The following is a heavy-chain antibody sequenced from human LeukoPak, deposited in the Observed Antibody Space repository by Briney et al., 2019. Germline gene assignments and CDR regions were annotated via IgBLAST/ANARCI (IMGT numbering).Heavy chain of an antibody. CDR3: ARDRAPSGSYYYYGMDV. D-gene: IGHD1-26*01. CDR2: ISYDGSNK. Sequence: PGGSLRLSCAASGFTFSSYAMHWVRQAPGKGLEWVAVISYDGSNKYYADSVKGRFTISRDNSKNTLYLQMNSLRAEDTAVYYCARDRAPSGSYYYYGMDVWGQGTTVTVSS. J-gene: IGHJ6*02. V-gene: IGHV3-30*04. CDR1: GFTFSSYA.